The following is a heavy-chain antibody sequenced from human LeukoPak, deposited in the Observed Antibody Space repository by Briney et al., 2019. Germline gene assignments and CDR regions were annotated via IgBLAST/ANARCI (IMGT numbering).Heavy chain of an antibody. Sequence: GGSLRLSCAASGFTFSSYGIHWVRQAPGKGLEWVAFIRSDESEKYYADSVKGRFTISRDKSKNMVYLQMNSLRAEDTAVYYCARKRGMEDTVSYFDYCGQGTLVTVSS. CDR3: ARKRGMEDTVSYFDY. CDR2: IRSDESEK. CDR1: GFTFSSYG. V-gene: IGHV3-30*02. D-gene: IGHD1-1*01. J-gene: IGHJ4*02.